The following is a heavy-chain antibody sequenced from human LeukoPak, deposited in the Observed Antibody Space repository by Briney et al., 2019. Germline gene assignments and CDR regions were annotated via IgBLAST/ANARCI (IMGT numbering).Heavy chain of an antibody. Sequence: PGGSLRLSCAVSGFSISTNYMSWVRQAPGKGLEWLCIVYSGGTTSYADSVRGRFTLSRDISKNTVSLQMNDLRVADTAVYYCASHYCSRGTCYFDGWGRGALAIASS. CDR3: ASHYCSRGTCYFDG. D-gene: IGHD6-13*01. V-gene: IGHV3-53*01. J-gene: IGHJ4*02. CDR1: GFSISTNY. CDR2: VYSGGTT.